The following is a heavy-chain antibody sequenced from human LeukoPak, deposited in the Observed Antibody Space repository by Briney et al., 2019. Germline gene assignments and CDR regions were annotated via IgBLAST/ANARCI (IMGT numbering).Heavy chain of an antibody. D-gene: IGHD5-24*01. CDR2: ISTSSSYI. CDR3: ARDRRMATPPGGFAY. CDR1: GFTFSSYS. J-gene: IGHJ4*02. V-gene: IGHV3-21*01. Sequence: GGSLRLSCAVSGFTFSSYSMNWVRQAPGKGLEWVSSISTSSSYIYYADSVKGRFTISRDNAKNSLYLQINSLRAEDTAVYYCARDRRMATPPGGFAYWGQGTLVTVSS.